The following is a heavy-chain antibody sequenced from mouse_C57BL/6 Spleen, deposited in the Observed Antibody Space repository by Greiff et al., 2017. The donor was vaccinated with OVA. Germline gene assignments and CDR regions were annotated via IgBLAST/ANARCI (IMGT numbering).Heavy chain of an antibody. J-gene: IGHJ1*03. V-gene: IGHV5-4*01. D-gene: IGHD1-1*01. CDR2: ISDGGSYT. CDR1: GFTFSSYA. Sequence: EVKVEESGGGLVKPGGSLKLSCAASGFTFSSYAMSWVRQTPEKRLEWVATISDGGSYTYYPDNVKGRFTISRDNAKNNLYLQMRHLKSEDTAMYYCARDGYYGSPSPYWYCDVWGTGTTVTVSS. CDR3: ARDGYYGSPSPYWYCDV.